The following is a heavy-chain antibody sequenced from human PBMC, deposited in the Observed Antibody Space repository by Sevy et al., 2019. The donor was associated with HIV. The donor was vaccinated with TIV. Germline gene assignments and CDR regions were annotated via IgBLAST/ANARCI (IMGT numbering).Heavy chain of an antibody. CDR2: ISFDGSNT. CDR1: GFTFSDYP. J-gene: IGHJ4*02. D-gene: IGHD6-13*01. V-gene: IGHV3-30-3*01. CDR3: ARADLMPAAGFDY. Sequence: GGSLRLSCAASGFTFSDYPMHWVRQAPGKGLEWVAVISFDGSNTYYTDSVKGRFTVSRDNSKNTLYLQMNSLRPVDTALYYCARADLMPAAGFDYWGQGTLVTVS.